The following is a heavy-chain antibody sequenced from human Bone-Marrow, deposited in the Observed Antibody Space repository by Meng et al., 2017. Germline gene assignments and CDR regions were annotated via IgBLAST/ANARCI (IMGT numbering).Heavy chain of an antibody. CDR1: GGSFSGYY. CDR3: ASGYCSGGSCQVGWFDP. D-gene: IGHD2-15*01. J-gene: IGHJ5*02. V-gene: IGHV4-34*01. Sequence: LQLWGVGLLKPSEPLSLPCAVYGGSFSGYYWSWIRQPPGKGLEWIGEINHSGSTNYNPSLKSRVTISVDTSKNQFSLKLSSVTAADTAVYYCASGYCSGGSCQVGWFDPWGQGTLVTVSS. CDR2: INHSGST.